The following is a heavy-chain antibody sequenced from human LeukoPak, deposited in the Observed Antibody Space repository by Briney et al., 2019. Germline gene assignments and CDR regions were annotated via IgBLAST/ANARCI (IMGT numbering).Heavy chain of an antibody. V-gene: IGHV1-46*01. J-gene: IGHJ5*02. Sequence: ASVKVSCKASGYTFTSYYMHWVRQAPGQGLEWMGVIKPSGGSTSYSQKFQGRVTMTRDTSTSTLYMELSSLRSDDTAVYYCARGFSNSERDWFDPWGQGTLVTVSS. D-gene: IGHD5-18*01. CDR3: ARGFSNSERDWFDP. CDR1: GYTFTSYY. CDR2: IKPSGGST.